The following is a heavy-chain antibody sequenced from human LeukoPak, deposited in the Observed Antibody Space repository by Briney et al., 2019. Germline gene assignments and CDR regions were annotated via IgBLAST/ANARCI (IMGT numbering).Heavy chain of an antibody. Sequence: SETVSLTCAVSGYSISSGYYWGWIRQPPGKGLEWIGSIYHSGSTYYNPSLKSRVTISVDTSKNQFSLKLSSVTAADTAVYYCARTYVAAGTVFSAGYYYMDVWGKGTTVTVSS. D-gene: IGHD6-13*01. V-gene: IGHV4-38-2*01. CDR1: GYSISSGYY. CDR3: ARTYVAAGTVFSAGYYYMDV. CDR2: IYHSGST. J-gene: IGHJ6*03.